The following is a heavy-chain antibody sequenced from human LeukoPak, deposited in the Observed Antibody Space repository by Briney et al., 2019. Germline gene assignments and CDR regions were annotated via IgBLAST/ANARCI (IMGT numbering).Heavy chain of an antibody. CDR2: ISGSGGIA. J-gene: IGHJ5*02. CDR1: GFTFSAYA. CDR3: AKHDPRRVVITNWFDP. V-gene: IGHV3-23*01. D-gene: IGHD3-22*01. Sequence: GSLRLSCAASGFTFSAYAISWVRQAPGKGLEWVSAISGSGGIAYYADSVKGRFTISRGNSKNTLYLQMNSLRAEDTAVYYCAKHDPRRVVITNWFDPWGQGTLVTVSS.